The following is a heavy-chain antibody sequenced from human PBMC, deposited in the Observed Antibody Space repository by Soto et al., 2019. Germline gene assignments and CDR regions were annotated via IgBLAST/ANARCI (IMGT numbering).Heavy chain of an antibody. CDR1: GGSISRGDYF. Sequence: SETLSLTCTVSGGSISRGDYFWSWIRQPPGKGIEWIGYIYNSGSTYYNPSLKSRPTISVDTSKNQFSLKLSSVTAADTAVYYCARRGMYSDFWSGYSSYYYYGMDVWGRGTTVTVSS. V-gene: IGHV4-30-4*01. J-gene: IGHJ6*02. D-gene: IGHD3-3*01. CDR3: ARRGMYSDFWSGYSSYYYYGMDV. CDR2: IYNSGST.